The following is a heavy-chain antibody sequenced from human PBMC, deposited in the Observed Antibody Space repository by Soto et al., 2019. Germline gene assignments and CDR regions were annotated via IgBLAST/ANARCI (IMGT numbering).Heavy chain of an antibody. CDR1: GDSVSSNSAA. CDR2: TYYRSKWYN. CDR3: ARGSGSGSYWVDY. V-gene: IGHV6-1*01. Sequence: PSQTRSLTCAISGDSVSSNSAAWIWIRQSPSRGLEWLGTTYYRSKWYNDYAVSVKSRITINPDTSKNQFSLQLNSVTPEDTAVYYCARGSGSGSYWVDYWGQGTLVTVSS. D-gene: IGHD3-10*01. J-gene: IGHJ4*02.